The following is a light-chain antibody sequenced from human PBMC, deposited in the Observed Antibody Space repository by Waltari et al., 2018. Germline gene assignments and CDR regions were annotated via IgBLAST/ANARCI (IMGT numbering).Light chain of an antibody. CDR3: QSYDSTLSAWV. V-gene: IGLV1-40*01. Sequence: QSVLTQPPSVSGAPGQRVTISCTGSRSNIGDSYDVQGYQQLPGPAPKLLIYANPNRPSGVPDRFSGSKSGSSASLAITGLQTDDEADYYCQSYDSTLSAWVFGGGTKLTVL. CDR1: RSNIGDSYD. J-gene: IGLJ3*02. CDR2: ANP.